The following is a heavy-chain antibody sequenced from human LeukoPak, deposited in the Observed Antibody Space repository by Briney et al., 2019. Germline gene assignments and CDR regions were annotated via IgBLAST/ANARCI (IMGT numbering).Heavy chain of an antibody. CDR2: ISGSGGST. V-gene: IGHV3-23*01. Sequence: GGSLRLSCAASGFTFSSCAMSWVRQAPGKGLEWVSAISGSGGSTYYADSVKGRFTISRDNSKNTLYLQMNSVRAEDTAVYYCANAVSDSSGYYFDYWGQGTLVTVSS. J-gene: IGHJ4*02. CDR3: ANAVSDSSGYYFDY. CDR1: GFTFSSCA. D-gene: IGHD3-22*01.